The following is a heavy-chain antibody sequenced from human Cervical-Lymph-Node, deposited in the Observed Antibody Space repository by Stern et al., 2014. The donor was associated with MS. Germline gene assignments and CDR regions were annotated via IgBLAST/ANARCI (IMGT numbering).Heavy chain of an antibody. CDR1: GFTFSSYA. CDR2: ISYDGSNK. V-gene: IGHV3-30*04. Sequence: VQLVESGGGVVQPGRSLRLSCAASGFTFSSYAMHWVRQAPGQGLEWVAVISYDGSNKYYADSVKGRFTISRDNSKNTLYLQMNSLRAEDTAVYYCARPNRNFDYWGQGTLVTVSS. J-gene: IGHJ4*02. D-gene: IGHD1-14*01. CDR3: ARPNRNFDY.